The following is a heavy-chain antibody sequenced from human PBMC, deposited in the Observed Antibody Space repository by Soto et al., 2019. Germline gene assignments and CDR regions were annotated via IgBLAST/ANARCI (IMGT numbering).Heavy chain of an antibody. Sequence: GGALRLSCAASGFTFSSYGMHWVRQAPGKGLEWVAVISYDGSNNYYADSVKGRFTISRDNSKNTLYLQMNSLRAEDTAVYYCAKGGYDIFYFDYWGQGTLVTVSS. CDR3: AKGGYDIFYFDY. CDR2: ISYDGSNN. V-gene: IGHV3-30*18. D-gene: IGHD5-12*01. J-gene: IGHJ4*02. CDR1: GFTFSSYG.